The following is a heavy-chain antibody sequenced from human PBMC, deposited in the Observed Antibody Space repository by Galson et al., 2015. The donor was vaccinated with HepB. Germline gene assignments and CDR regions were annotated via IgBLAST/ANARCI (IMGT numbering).Heavy chain of an antibody. CDR3: ARSDSGSPDIDY. Sequence: QVQLQESGPGLVKPSETLSLTCTVSGGSISSYYWSWIRQPPGKGLEWIGYIYYTGNTNYNPSLKSRVTISVDTSNNQFSLRVSSVTAADTAVYYCARSDSGSPDIDYWGQGTLVTVSS. CDR1: GGSISSYY. V-gene: IGHV4-59*08. D-gene: IGHD1-26*01. J-gene: IGHJ4*02. CDR2: IYYTGNT.